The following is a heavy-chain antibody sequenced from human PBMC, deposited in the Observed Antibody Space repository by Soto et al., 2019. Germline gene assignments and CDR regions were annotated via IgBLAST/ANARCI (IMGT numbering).Heavy chain of an antibody. J-gene: IGHJ4*02. CDR3: ARGGHHFPRGQFDY. CDR2: IDTSGST. CDR1: GGSISSYY. Sequence: ETLSLTCTVSGGSISSYYCNCIRQCAGKGLEWIGRIDTSGSTNYNPSLKSRVTMSVDTSKEQFSLKLSSVTAADTAVYYCARGGHHFPRGQFDYSGPGALLTVFS. D-gene: IGHD3-3*02. V-gene: IGHV4-4*07.